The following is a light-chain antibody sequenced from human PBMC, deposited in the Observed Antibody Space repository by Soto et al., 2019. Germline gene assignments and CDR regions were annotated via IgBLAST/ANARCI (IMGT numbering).Light chain of an antibody. CDR2: EGN. J-gene: IGLJ7*01. CDR1: SSDVGSYNL. V-gene: IGLV2-23*01. Sequence: QSALTQPASVSGSPGQSITISCTGTSSDVGSYNLVSWYQQHPGRAPKLIIFEGNKRPSGIPTRFSGSKSGNTASLTISGVQAEDEADYYCCSYATGDSAVFGGGTQLTVL. CDR3: CSYATGDSAV.